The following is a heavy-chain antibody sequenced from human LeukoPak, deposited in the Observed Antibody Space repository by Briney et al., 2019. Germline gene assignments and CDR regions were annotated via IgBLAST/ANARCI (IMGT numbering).Heavy chain of an antibody. V-gene: IGHV3-21*04. CDR3: ARGGYYGSGPMDV. D-gene: IGHD3-10*01. CDR2: ISSSSYI. J-gene: IGHJ6*04. Sequence: GGSLRLSCAASGFTFSSYSMNWVRQAPGKGLEWVSSISSSSYIYYADSVKGRFTISRDNAKNSLYLQMNSLRAEDMALYYCARGGYYGSGPMDVWGKGTTVTVSS. CDR1: GFTFSSYS.